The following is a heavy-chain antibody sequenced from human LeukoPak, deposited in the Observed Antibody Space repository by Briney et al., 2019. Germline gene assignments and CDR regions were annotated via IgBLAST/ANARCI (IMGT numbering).Heavy chain of an antibody. J-gene: IGHJ1*01. Sequence: ASVKVSCKASGYTFTSYDINWVRQATGQGLEWMGWINPNTGGANYAQKFQGRVTMTRDTSISTAYMELSGLTSDDTGMYYCAKEVHRVSQNWGQGTLVTVSS. CDR1: GYTFTSYD. V-gene: IGHV1-2*02. CDR3: AKEVHRVSQN. D-gene: IGHD1-1*01. CDR2: INPNTGGA.